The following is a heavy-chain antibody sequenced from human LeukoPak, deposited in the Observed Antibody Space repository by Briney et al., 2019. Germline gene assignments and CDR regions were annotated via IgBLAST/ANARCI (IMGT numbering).Heavy chain of an antibody. J-gene: IGHJ4*02. CDR2: INPNSGGT. D-gene: IGHD2-15*01. Sequence: ASVKVSCKASGYTFTGYYMHWVRQAPGQGLEWMGWINPNSGGTNYAQKFQGGVTMTRDTSISTAYMELSRLRSDDTAVYYCARVRKVHRICDYWGQGTLVTVSS. CDR1: GYTFTGYY. V-gene: IGHV1-2*02. CDR3: ARVRKVHRICDY.